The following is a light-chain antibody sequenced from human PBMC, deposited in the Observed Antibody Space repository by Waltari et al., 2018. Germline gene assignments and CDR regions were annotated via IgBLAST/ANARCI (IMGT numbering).Light chain of an antibody. V-gene: IGLV1-44*01. CDR2: GFN. Sequence: QSVLTQPPSASGTPGQRVSVSCSGSTSNIGGNSVSWFHQLPGTAPKLLIYGFNQRPSGVPDRFSGSNSGTSASLAISGLQSEDEGVYYCAVWDDRLNGWVFGGGTRLTVL. CDR1: TSNIGGNS. J-gene: IGLJ3*02. CDR3: AVWDDRLNGWV.